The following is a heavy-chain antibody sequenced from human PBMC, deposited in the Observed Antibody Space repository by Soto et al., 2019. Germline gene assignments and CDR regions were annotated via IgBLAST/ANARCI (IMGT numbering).Heavy chain of an antibody. CDR3: ASLGRHG. Sequence: EVQLVESGGGLVQPGGSLRLSCAASGFTFSDSWMDWVRQAPGKGPEWVANIKHDGSEKNYVDSVKGRFTISRDNAKNSLYLQMNSLRAEDTAVYYCASLGRHGWGQGTTVTVSS. CDR1: GFTFSDSW. CDR2: IKHDGSEK. D-gene: IGHD3-16*01. V-gene: IGHV3-7*01. J-gene: IGHJ6*02.